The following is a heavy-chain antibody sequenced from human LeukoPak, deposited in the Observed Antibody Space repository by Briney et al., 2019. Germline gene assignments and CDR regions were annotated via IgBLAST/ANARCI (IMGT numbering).Heavy chain of an antibody. CDR1: GFTFDDYA. CDR2: INCDGAST. CDR3: AKAGGSKVSYDILTGYSGANYFDY. D-gene: IGHD3-9*01. Sequence: RGSLRLSCAASGFTFDDYAMHWVRQAPGKGLEWVSLINCDGASTYYADSFKGRFTNSRDNSKNHLYLQMNSLRAEDTALYYCAKAGGSKVSYDILTGYSGANYFDYWGQGTLVSVSS. J-gene: IGHJ4*02. V-gene: IGHV3-43D*03.